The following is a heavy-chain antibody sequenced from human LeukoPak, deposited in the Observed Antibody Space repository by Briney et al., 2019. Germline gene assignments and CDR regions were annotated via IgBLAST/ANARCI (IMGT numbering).Heavy chain of an antibody. CDR2: IYSGGST. J-gene: IGHJ1*01. CDR3: AKGPSYTSGWSAEYFQH. Sequence: GGSLRLSCAASGFTASSNYMSWVRQAPGKGLEWVSVIYSGGSTYYADSVKGRFTISRDNAKNSLYLQMSSLRTEDTAFYYCAKGPSYTSGWSAEYFQHWGQGTLVTVSS. CDR1: GFTASSNY. D-gene: IGHD6-19*01. V-gene: IGHV3-53*05.